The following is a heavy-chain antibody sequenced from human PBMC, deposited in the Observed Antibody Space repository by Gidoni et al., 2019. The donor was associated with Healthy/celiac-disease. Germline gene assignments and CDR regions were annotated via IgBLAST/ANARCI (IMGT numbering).Heavy chain of an antibody. CDR1: GFTFSSYA. D-gene: IGHD3-3*01. CDR3: AKDYTIFGVVIPDAFDI. V-gene: IGHV3-23*04. Sequence: EVQLVESGGGLVQPGGSLSLSCAASGFTFSSYAMSWVRQAPGKGLEWVSAISGSGGSTYYADSVKGRFTISRDNSKNTLYLQMNSLRAEDTAVYYCAKDYTIFGVVIPDAFDIWGQGTMVTVSS. J-gene: IGHJ3*02. CDR2: ISGSGGST.